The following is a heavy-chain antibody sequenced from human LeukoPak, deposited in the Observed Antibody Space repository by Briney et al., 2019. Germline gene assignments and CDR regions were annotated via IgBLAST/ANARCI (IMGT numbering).Heavy chain of an antibody. J-gene: IGHJ3*02. CDR1: GGSISSSSYY. D-gene: IGHD3-9*01. V-gene: IGHV4-39*07. CDR2: IYYSGST. Sequence: SETLSLTCNVSGGSISSSSYYWGWIRQPPGKGLEWIGSIYYSGSTYYNPSLKSRVTISVDTSKNQFSLKLSSVTAADTAVYYCARDMGGSYYDILTGYYTLTPHDAFDIWGQGTMVTVSS. CDR3: ARDMGGSYYDILTGYYTLTPHDAFDI.